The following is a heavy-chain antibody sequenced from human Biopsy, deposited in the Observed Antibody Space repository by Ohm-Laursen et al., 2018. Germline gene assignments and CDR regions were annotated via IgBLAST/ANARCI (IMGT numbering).Heavy chain of an antibody. CDR1: GYTFAGYY. J-gene: IGHJ6*02. V-gene: IGHV1-2*02. CDR2: INPNSGNA. D-gene: IGHD3-9*01. CDR3: ARVPAYPSIDGYYGLDL. Sequence: SVKVSCKASGYTFAGYYLHWVRQAPGHGLEWMGWINPNSGNANYAQSFQGRLTVTRDTPISTAYMELTSLTFDDTAIYYCARVPAYPSIDGYYGLDLWGQGTTVIVSS.